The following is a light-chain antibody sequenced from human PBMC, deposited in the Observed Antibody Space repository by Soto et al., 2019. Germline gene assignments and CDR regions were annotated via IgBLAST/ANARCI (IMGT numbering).Light chain of an antibody. V-gene: IGLV2-23*02. Sequence: QSVLNQPASVSGAPGQSITISCNGSSSDVGTYNLVSWYQQHPGEAPKLMIYEVTKRPSGVSNRFSGSKSGNTASLTISGLQAEDEADYYCCSYAGSSYVFGTGTKVTVL. CDR3: CSYAGSSYV. J-gene: IGLJ1*01. CDR1: SSDVGTYNL. CDR2: EVT.